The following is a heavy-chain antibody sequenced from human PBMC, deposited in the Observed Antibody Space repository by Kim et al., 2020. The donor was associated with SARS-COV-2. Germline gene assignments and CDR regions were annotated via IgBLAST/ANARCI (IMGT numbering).Heavy chain of an antibody. CDR2: NT. D-gene: IGHD2-8*02. J-gene: IGHJ4*02. CDR3: ARDLFHTGFDY. V-gene: IGHV1-3*01. Sequence: NTKFYTQVQATVTLTRDTSANTASMELSSLGSEDTAVYYCARDLFHTGFDYWGQGTLVAVSS.